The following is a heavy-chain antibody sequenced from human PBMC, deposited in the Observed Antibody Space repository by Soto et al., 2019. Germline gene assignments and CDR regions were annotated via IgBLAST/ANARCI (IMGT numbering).Heavy chain of an antibody. V-gene: IGHV1-69*06. Sequence: QVQLVQSGAEVKKPGSSVKVSCKASGGTFSSYAISWVRQAPGQGPEWMGGRIPIFGTANYAQKFQGRVTITADKSTSTAYMELSSLRSEDMAVYYWARSYYGSGSYSYYYYGMDVWGQGTTVTVSS. D-gene: IGHD3-10*01. CDR1: GGTFSSYA. J-gene: IGHJ6*02. CDR2: RIPIFGTA. CDR3: ARSYYGSGSYSYYYYGMDV.